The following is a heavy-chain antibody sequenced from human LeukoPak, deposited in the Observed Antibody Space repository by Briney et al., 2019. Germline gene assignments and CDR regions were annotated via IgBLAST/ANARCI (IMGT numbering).Heavy chain of an antibody. J-gene: IGHJ4*02. CDR1: GYTFTSYY. CDR2: INPSGGSA. V-gene: IGHV1-46*01. Sequence: ASVKVSCKASGYTFTSYYMHWVRQAPGQGLEWMGTINPSGGSAIYAQNFQGRVTMTRDTSTSTVYMELSSLRSEDTAVYYCARDIASSGYYWDWGQGTPVTVSS. D-gene: IGHD3-22*01. CDR3: ARDIASSGYYWD.